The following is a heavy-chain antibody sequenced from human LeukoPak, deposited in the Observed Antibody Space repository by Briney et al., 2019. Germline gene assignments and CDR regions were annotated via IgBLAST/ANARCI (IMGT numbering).Heavy chain of an antibody. CDR1: AFTFSIYA. D-gene: IGHD3-9*01. CDR2: ISYEGSNK. CDR3: ARTMLRYFDWLAPFDP. J-gene: IGHJ5*02. Sequence: PGGSLRLSCAASAFTFSIYAMHWVRQAPGKVLDWVAVISYEGSNKYYADSVKGRFTISRDNTTNTLYLNMNRLRDADTAVYYSARTMLRYFDWLAPFDPWGQGKLVTVSS. V-gene: IGHV3-30-3*01.